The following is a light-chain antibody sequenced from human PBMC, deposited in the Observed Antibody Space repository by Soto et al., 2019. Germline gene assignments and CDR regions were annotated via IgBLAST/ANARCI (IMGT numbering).Light chain of an antibody. CDR2: DAS. V-gene: IGKV1-33*01. CDR3: QQCDNLPYT. J-gene: IGKJ2*01. Sequence: DVQMTQSPSSLSASVGDRVTITCQASQDINNYLNWYQQKPGKAPKLLIYDASNLDTGVPLRFSGSGSGTEFTFTISSLQPEDIATYYCQQCDNLPYTFGQGTKLEMK. CDR1: QDINNY.